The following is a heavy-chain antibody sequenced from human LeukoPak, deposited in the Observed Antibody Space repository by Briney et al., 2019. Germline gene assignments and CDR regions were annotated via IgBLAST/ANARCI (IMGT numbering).Heavy chain of an antibody. CDR3: ARAKRNGFDI. CDR2: ISYDGSNK. CDR1: GFTFSSYG. J-gene: IGHJ3*02. Sequence: GGSLRLSCAASGFTFSSYGMHWVRQAPGKGLEWVAVISYDGSNKYYVDSVKGRFTISRDNSKNTLYLQMNSLRAEDTAVYYCARAKRNGFDIWGQGTMVTVSS. V-gene: IGHV3-30*03.